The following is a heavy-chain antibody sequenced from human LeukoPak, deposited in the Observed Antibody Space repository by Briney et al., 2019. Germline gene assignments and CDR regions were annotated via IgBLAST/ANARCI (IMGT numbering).Heavy chain of an antibody. Sequence: GGSLRLSCVASGFTFSSSAMNWVRQAPGEGLQWVSAISGSGSDTFYADSVKGRFTISRDNSKNTLFLQVNSLRAEDTAVYYCAKLDAHGYNLDYWGQGTLVTVSS. CDR1: GFTFSSSA. D-gene: IGHD5-24*01. CDR2: ISGSGSDT. CDR3: AKLDAHGYNLDY. V-gene: IGHV3-23*01. J-gene: IGHJ4*02.